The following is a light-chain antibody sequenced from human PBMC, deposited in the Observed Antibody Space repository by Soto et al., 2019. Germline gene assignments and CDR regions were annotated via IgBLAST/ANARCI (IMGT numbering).Light chain of an antibody. V-gene: IGLV1-47*02. CDR3: AAWDGSLSAWM. CDR2: GSN. J-gene: IGLJ3*02. Sequence: QAVVTQPPSASGTPGQRVTISCSGGSSNIGSNYVYWYQQLTGTAPKLLIDGSNQRPSGVPDRFSGSRSGTSASLAISGLRSDDEADYFCAAWDGSLSAWMFGGGTKVTVL. CDR1: SSNIGSNY.